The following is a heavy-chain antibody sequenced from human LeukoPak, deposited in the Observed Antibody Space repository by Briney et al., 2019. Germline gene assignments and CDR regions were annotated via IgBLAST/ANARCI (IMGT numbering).Heavy chain of an antibody. V-gene: IGHV3-23*01. D-gene: IGHD3-3*01. CDR3: AKDSASITIFGVVIGGYYYYYYMDV. CDR1: GFTFSGYA. Sequence: GGSLRLSCAASGFTFSGYAMSWVRQAPGKGLEWVSAISGSGGSTYYADSVKGRFTISRDNSKNTLYLQMNSLRAEDTAVYYCAKDSASITIFGVVIGGYYYYYYMDVWGKGTTVTVSS. CDR2: ISGSGGST. J-gene: IGHJ6*03.